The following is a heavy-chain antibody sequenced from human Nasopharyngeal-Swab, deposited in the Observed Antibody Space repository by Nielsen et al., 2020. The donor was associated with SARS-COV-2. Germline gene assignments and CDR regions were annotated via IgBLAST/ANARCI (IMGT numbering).Heavy chain of an antibody. J-gene: IGHJ4*02. CDR3: AKALNYYDSSGYSLGH. Sequence: GESLKISCAASGFTFSSYAMSWVRQAPGKGLEWVSAISGSGGSTYYADSVKGRFTTSRDNSKNTLYLQMNSLRAEDTAVYYCAKALNYYDSSGYSLGHWGQGTLVTVSS. D-gene: IGHD3-22*01. CDR2: ISGSGGST. V-gene: IGHV3-23*01. CDR1: GFTFSSYA.